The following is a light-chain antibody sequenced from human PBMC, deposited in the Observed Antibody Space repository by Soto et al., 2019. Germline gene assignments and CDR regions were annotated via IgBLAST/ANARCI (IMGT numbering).Light chain of an antibody. CDR2: DAS. J-gene: IGKJ4*01. Sequence: EIVLTQSQATLSLSPVEGATLXCRASQSVSSYLAWYQQKPGQAPRLLIYDASNRATGIPARFSGSGSGTDFTLTISSLEPEDFAVYYCQQRSNWPPLTFGGGTKV. V-gene: IGKV3-11*01. CDR1: QSVSSY. CDR3: QQRSNWPPLT.